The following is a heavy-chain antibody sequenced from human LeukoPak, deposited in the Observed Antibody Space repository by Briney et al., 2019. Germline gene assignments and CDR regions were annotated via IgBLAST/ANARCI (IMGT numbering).Heavy chain of an antibody. CDR1: GGSISSSSYY. CDR3: ARPSAGDFWSGYSDDY. Sequence: SETLSLTCTVSGGSISSSSYYWGWIRQPPGTGLEWIGSIYYSGSTYYNPSLKSRVTISVDTSKNQFSLKLSSVAAADTAVYYCARPSAGDFWSGYSDDYWGQGTLVTVSS. J-gene: IGHJ4*02. D-gene: IGHD3-3*01. V-gene: IGHV4-39*01. CDR2: IYYSGST.